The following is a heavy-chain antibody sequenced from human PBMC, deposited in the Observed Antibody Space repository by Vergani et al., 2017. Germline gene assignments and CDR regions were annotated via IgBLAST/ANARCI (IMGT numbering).Heavy chain of an antibody. CDR2: IYYSGST. CDR1: GGSISSYY. CDR3: AREGYSYGFRGYYYGMDV. Sequence: QLQLQESGPGLVKPSETLSLTCTVSGGSISSYYWSWIRQPPGKGLEWIGYIYYSGSTNYNPSLKSRVTISVDTSKNQFSLKLSSVTAADTAVYYCAREGYSYGFRGYYYGMDVWGQGTTVTVSS. D-gene: IGHD5-18*01. J-gene: IGHJ6*02. V-gene: IGHV4-59*01.